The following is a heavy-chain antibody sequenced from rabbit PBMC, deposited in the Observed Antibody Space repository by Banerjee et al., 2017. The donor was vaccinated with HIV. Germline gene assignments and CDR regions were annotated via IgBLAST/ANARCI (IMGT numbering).Heavy chain of an antibody. CDR2: IYPGYGST. J-gene: IGHJ4*01. V-gene: IGHV1S45*01. Sequence: QEQLVESGGGLVQPGGSLVLSCKVSGIDFSSYGISWVRQAPGKGLEWIAYIYPGYGSTDYASWAKGRFTISKTSWTTVTLQMTSLTAADTATYFCARDLAGVIGWNFNFWGPGTLVTVS. CDR3: ARDLAGVIGWNFNF. D-gene: IGHD4-1*01. CDR1: GIDFSSYG.